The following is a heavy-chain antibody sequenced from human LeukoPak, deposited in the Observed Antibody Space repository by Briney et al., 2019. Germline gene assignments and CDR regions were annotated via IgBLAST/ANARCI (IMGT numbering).Heavy chain of an antibody. Sequence: GGSLRLSCAASGFTCSSYSMNWVRQAPGKGLEWVSSISTSSIYIYYADSVKGRFTISRHNAKNSLYLQMNSLRAEDTAVYYCARVWLLHQPLDYWGQGTLVTVSS. D-gene: IGHD3-3*01. J-gene: IGHJ4*02. V-gene: IGHV3-21*01. CDR1: GFTCSSYS. CDR2: ISTSSIYI. CDR3: ARVWLLHQPLDY.